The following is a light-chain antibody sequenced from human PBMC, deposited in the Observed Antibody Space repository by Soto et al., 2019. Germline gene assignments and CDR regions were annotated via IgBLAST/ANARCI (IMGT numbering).Light chain of an antibody. CDR3: QQYNNHSYT. J-gene: IGKJ2*01. CDR2: DAS. V-gene: IGKV1-5*01. Sequence: DIQMTQSPSTLSASVGDRVTITCRASQSISSWLAWYQQKPGKAPKLLIYDASSLESGVPSRFSGSGSGTEFTLTISSLPPDDFATYYCQQYNNHSYTFGQGTKMEIK. CDR1: QSISSW.